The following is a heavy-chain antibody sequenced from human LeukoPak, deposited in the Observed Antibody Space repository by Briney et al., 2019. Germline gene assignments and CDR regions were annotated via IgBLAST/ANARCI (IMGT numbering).Heavy chain of an antibody. V-gene: IGHV3-23*01. D-gene: IGHD3-22*01. J-gene: IGHJ4*02. CDR1: GFTFSSYA. Sequence: GGSLRLSCAASGFTFSSYAMSWVRQAPGKGLEWVSAISGRGGSTYYADSVKGRFTISRDNSKNTLYLQMNSLRAEDTAVYYCAKDGGYYYDSSGLYWGQGTLVTVSS. CDR3: AKDGGYYYDSSGLY. CDR2: ISGRGGST.